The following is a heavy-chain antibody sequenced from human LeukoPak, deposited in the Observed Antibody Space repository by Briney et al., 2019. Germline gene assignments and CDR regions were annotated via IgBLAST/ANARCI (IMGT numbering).Heavy chain of an antibody. J-gene: IGHJ4*02. V-gene: IGHV3-33*01. CDR2: IWYDGSNK. CDR1: GFTFSSYG. CDR3: ARDGSSSSGYQDY. Sequence: GGPLRLSCAASGFTFSSYGMHWVRQAPGKGLEWVAVIWYDGSNKNYADSVKGRFTISRDNSKNTLYLQMNSLRAEDTAVYYCARDGSSSSGYQDYWGQGTLVTVSS. D-gene: IGHD3-22*01.